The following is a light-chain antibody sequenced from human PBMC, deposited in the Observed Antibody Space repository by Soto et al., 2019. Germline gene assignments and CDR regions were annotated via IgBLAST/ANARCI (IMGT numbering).Light chain of an antibody. V-gene: IGLV2-8*01. CDR3: SSFAGNNNLV. CDR1: SSDVGGYNY. Sequence: QSALTQPPSASGSPGQSVTISCTGTSSDVGGYNYVSWYQQHPGKAPKLMISEFSKRPSGVPDRFSGSTSGNTASLTVSGLQAEDEADYYCSSFAGNNNLVFGGGTKLTVL. J-gene: IGLJ2*01. CDR2: EFS.